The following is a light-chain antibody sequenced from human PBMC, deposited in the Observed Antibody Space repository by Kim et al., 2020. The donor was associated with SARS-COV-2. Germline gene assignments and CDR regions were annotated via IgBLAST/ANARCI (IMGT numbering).Light chain of an antibody. V-gene: IGKV3-20*01. CDR1: QSISSAL. CDR2: GAS. J-gene: IGKJ4*01. Sequence: EIVLTQSPGTLSLSPGETATLSCRASQSISSALLAWYQQRPGQAPRLLMSGASIRATGIPDRFSGSGSGTDFTLTISRLETDDFAVYYCQQYGTTPLTFGGRTKVDIK. CDR3: QQYGTTPLT.